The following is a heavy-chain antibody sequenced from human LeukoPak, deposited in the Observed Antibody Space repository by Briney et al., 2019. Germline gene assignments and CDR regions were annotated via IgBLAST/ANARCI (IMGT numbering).Heavy chain of an antibody. CDR2: ISSSSTYT. Sequence: GGSLRLSCAASGFTFSDYYMSWIRQAPGKGLEWVSYISSSSTYTNYADSMKGRFTISRDNAKNSLYLQMDSLRAEDTAVYYCASKQHLECWGQGTLVTVSS. J-gene: IGHJ4*02. V-gene: IGHV3-11*06. D-gene: IGHD6-13*01. CDR1: GFTFSDYY. CDR3: ASKQHLEC.